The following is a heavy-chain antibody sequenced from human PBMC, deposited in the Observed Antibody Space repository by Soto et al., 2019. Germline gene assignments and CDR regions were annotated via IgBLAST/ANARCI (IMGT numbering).Heavy chain of an antibody. D-gene: IGHD4-17*01. CDR2: ISSSSSYI. CDR1: GFTFSSYS. CDR3: ARADDYGDYEWISY. V-gene: IGHV3-21*01. J-gene: IGHJ4*02. Sequence: LRLSCAASGFTFSSYSMNWVRQAPGKGLEWVSSISSSSSYIYYADSVKGRFTISRDNAKNSLYLQMNSLRAEDTAVYYCARADDYGDYEWISYWGQGTLVTVSS.